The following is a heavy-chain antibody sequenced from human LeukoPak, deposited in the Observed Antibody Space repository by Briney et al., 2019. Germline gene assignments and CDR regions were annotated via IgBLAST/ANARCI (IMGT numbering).Heavy chain of an antibody. V-gene: IGHV3-23*01. CDR3: LWFGEQSHTTLDY. Sequence: PGGSLRLSCAASGFTFSNYAMSWVRQAPGKGLEWVSHISGSGGDTYYADSVKGRFTISRDNSKNTLYLQMNSLRADDTAVYYCLWFGEQSHTTLDYWGQGTLVTVSS. CDR1: GFTFSNYA. CDR2: ISGSGGDT. J-gene: IGHJ4*02. D-gene: IGHD3-10*01.